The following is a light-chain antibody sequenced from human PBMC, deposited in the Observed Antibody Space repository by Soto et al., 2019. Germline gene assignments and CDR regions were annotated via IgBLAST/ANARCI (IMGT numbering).Light chain of an antibody. CDR2: GVG. V-gene: IGLV2-11*01. J-gene: IGLJ1*01. Sequence: LRQPGTVCGSPWSSFTISCTGTSSDVGGYKYVSWYQQYPGKAPRLRIYGVGTRASGVPDRFSGFKSGNTASLTISGLQAEDDGEYSSCYHAGSYIYVFGTGTKVTVL. CDR1: SSDVGGYKY. CDR3: CYHAGSYIYV.